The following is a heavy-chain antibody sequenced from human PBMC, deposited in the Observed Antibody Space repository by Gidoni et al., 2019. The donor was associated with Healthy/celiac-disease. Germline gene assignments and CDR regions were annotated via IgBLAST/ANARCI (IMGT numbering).Heavy chain of an antibody. J-gene: IGHJ5*02. V-gene: IGHV3-15*01. CDR1: GFTFSNAW. Sequence: EVQLVESGGGLVKPGGSLRLSCAASGFTFSNAWMSWVRQAPGKGLEWVGRIKSKTDGGTTDYAAPVKGRFTISRDDSKNTLYLQMNSLKTEDTAVYYCKTDDFWSGYYTYNWFDPWGQGTLVTVSS. D-gene: IGHD3-3*01. CDR2: IKSKTDGGTT. CDR3: KTDDFWSGYYTYNWFDP.